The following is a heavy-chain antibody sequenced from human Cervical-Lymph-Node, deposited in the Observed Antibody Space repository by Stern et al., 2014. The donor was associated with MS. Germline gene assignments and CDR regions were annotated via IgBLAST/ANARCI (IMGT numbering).Heavy chain of an antibody. Sequence: VQLVQSGSELKKPGASVKVSCKASGYTFISYAMNWVRQAPGQGLEWIGWIDTNTGDPTYAQGFTGRFVFSLDTSVSTAYLQINSLKAEDTAVYYCARIGTQPARYIDYWGQGTLVTVSS. CDR3: ARIGTQPARYIDY. CDR2: IDTNTGDP. CDR1: GYTFISYA. V-gene: IGHV7-4-1*02. J-gene: IGHJ4*02. D-gene: IGHD1/OR15-1a*01.